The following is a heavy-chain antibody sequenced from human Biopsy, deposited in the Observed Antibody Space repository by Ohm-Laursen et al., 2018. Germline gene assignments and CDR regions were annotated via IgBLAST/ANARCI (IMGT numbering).Heavy chain of an antibody. CDR1: GESFNGYY. J-gene: IGHJ6*02. CDR2: INHSGRT. Sequence: SETLSLTCAVYGESFNGYYWSWIRQPPGKGLEWIGEINHSGRTNYNPSLKSRVTISVDTSKNQFSLKVRSVTAADTAVYYCVRGVDYYDPYHYYALDGWGQGTTVTVSS. V-gene: IGHV4-34*01. CDR3: VRGVDYYDPYHYYALDG. D-gene: IGHD3-22*01.